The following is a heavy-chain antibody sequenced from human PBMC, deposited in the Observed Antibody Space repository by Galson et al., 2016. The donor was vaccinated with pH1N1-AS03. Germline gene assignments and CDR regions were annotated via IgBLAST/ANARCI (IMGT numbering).Heavy chain of an antibody. CDR2: IWYDGSNK. Sequence: FTFRDYGFHWVRQAPGKGLEWVAVIWYDGSNKNYVDSVKGRFIVSRDNSNDTLYLQMNSLRAEDTAVYYCARDRPNYNVYLDHWGQGILVTVSS. CDR3: ARDRPNYNVYLDH. V-gene: IGHV3-33*01. J-gene: IGHJ4*02. CDR1: FTFRDYG. D-gene: IGHD5-24*01.